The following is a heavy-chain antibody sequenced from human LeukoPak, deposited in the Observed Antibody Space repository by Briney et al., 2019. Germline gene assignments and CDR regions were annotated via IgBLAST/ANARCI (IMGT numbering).Heavy chain of an antibody. CDR2: IYYSGST. CDR1: GGSISTYY. CDR3: AGSTYYYYYYYMDV. Sequence: SETLSLTCTVSGGSISTYYWSWIRQPPGKGLEWIGYIYYSGSTNYNPSLKSRVTISVDTSKNQFSLKLSSVTAADTAVYYCAGSTYYYYYYYMDVWGKGTTVTISS. V-gene: IGHV4-59*01. J-gene: IGHJ6*03.